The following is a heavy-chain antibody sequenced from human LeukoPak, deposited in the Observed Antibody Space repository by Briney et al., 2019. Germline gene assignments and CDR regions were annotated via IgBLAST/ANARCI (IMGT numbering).Heavy chain of an antibody. D-gene: IGHD5-18*01. J-gene: IGHJ4*02. Sequence: PGGSLRLSCAASGFTFSSYAMSWVRQAPGKGLEWVSAISGSGGSTYYADSVKGRFTISRDNSKNTLYLQMNSLRAEDTAVYYCANGRYSYGFLSYWGQGTPVTVSS. V-gene: IGHV3-23*01. CDR2: ISGSGGST. CDR3: ANGRYSYGFLSY. CDR1: GFTFSSYA.